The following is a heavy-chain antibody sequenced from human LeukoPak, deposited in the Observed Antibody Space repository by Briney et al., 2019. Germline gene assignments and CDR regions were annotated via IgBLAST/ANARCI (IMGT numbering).Heavy chain of an antibody. CDR3: ARGLTGTGRGRDY. J-gene: IGHJ4*02. Sequence: SENLSPTCAVYGGSFSGYYWSWIRQPPGKGLEWIGEINHSGSTNYNPSLKSRVTISVDTSKNQFSLKLSSVTAADTAVYYCARGLTGTGRGRDYWGQGTLVTVSS. CDR1: GGSFSGYY. D-gene: IGHD1-1*01. V-gene: IGHV4-34*01. CDR2: INHSGST.